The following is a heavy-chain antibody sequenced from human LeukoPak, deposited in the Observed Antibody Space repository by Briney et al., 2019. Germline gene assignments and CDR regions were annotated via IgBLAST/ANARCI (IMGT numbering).Heavy chain of an antibody. D-gene: IGHD1-26*01. CDR3: ARDLRGIVGANHNWFDP. V-gene: IGHV4-4*07. J-gene: IGHJ5*02. Sequence: PSETLSLTXTVSGGSISRYYWSWIRQPAGKGVEWIGRIYASRRPNSNPSLKSRVTMSVNTSKSQSTLKLISVTAADTAVYYGARDLRGIVGANHNWFDPWGQGTLVTVSS. CDR2: IYASRRP. CDR1: GGSISRYY.